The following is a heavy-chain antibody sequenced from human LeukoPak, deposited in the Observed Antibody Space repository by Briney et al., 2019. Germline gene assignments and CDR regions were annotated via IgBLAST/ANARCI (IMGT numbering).Heavy chain of an antibody. CDR2: IIPISGTA. Sequence: SVKVSCKASGGTFSSYAISWVRQAPGQGLEWMGGIIPISGTANYAQKFQGRVTITTDESTSTAYMELSSLRSEDTAVYYCARGTIFGVAHAYYYYMDVWGKGTTVTVSS. CDR1: GGTFSSYA. J-gene: IGHJ6*03. D-gene: IGHD3-3*01. V-gene: IGHV1-69*05. CDR3: ARGTIFGVAHAYYYYMDV.